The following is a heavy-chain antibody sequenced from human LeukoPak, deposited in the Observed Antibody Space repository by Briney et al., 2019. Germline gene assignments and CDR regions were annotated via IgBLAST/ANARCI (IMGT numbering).Heavy chain of an antibody. D-gene: IGHD5-12*01. Sequence: PSETLSLTCTVSGGSISSYYWSWIRQPPGKGLEWIGYMSYSGNTNYNPSLKSRVTISVDTSKNQFSLKLSSVTAADTAVYYCARQRGSGYDFDYSGEGTLVTVSS. CDR2: MSYSGNT. CDR3: ARQRGSGYDFDY. V-gene: IGHV4-59*08. J-gene: IGHJ4*02. CDR1: GGSISSYY.